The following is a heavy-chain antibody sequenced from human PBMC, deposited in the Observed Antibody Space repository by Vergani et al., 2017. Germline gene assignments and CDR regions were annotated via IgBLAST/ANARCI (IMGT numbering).Heavy chain of an antibody. J-gene: IGHJ4*02. V-gene: IGHV4-34*01. CDR3: AGEGYCTNGRCCTIFDV. CDR2: IRHDGIT. D-gene: IGHD2-8*01. Sequence: QAQLQQWGAGLLKPSETLSLTCAIYGGSFNDYWWTWIRQPPGKGLEWIGEIRHDGITHYSSSLKSRVTISIDTSTHQFSLNLRSVTAADTAVYNCAGEGYCTNGRCCTIFDVWGQGALVTVSS. CDR1: GGSFNDYW.